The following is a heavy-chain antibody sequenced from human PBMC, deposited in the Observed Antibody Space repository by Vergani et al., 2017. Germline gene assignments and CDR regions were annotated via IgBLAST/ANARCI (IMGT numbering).Heavy chain of an antibody. CDR2: IIPIFGTA. CDR3: ARDLGYGGYYYYGMDV. J-gene: IGHJ6*02. Sequence: QVQLVQSGAEVKKPGSSVKVSCKASGGTFSSYAISWVRQAPGQGLEWMGRIIPIFGTANYAQKFQGRVTITADESTSTAYMELSILRSEDTAVYYCARDLGYGGYYYYGMDVWGQGTTVTVSS. CDR1: GGTFSSYA. V-gene: IGHV1-69*13. D-gene: IGHD4-23*01.